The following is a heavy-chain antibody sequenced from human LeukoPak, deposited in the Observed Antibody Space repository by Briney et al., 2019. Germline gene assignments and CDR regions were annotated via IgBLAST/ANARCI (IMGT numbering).Heavy chain of an antibody. D-gene: IGHD3-10*01. CDR1: GFTFSSYW. J-gene: IGHJ4*02. CDR3: ARERMYSGSGSTYPYYDY. Sequence: PGGSLRLSCAASGFTFSSYWMSWVRQSPGKGLEWEANIKPDGSEKYFMDSVKGRFTISRDNAKNALYLEMNSLRAEDTAEYFCARERMYSGSGSTYPYYDYWGQGTLVTVSS. V-gene: IGHV3-7*01. CDR2: IKPDGSEK.